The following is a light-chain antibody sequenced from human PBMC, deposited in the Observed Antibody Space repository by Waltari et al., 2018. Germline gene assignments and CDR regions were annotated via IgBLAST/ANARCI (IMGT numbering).Light chain of an antibody. Sequence: QSAPTQPASVSGSPGQSITISCTGTSSDVGAYDFVSWYQQYPGKAPKLMIYEVTNRPSGVSNRFSGSKSGNTASLTISGLQAEDEADYYCSSYTTSSTLVFGRGTKLTVL. CDR3: SSYTTSSTLV. J-gene: IGLJ2*01. CDR1: SSDVGAYDF. CDR2: EVT. V-gene: IGLV2-14*01.